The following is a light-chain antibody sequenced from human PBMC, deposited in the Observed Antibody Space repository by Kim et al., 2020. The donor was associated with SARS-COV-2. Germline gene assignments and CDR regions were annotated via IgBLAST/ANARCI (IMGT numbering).Light chain of an antibody. Sequence: QSALTQPASVSGSPGQWFTISCTGSNSDIGGYNYVSWYQQHPGKAPKLIIYDVTKRPSGVSDRFSGSKTGNTASLIISGLQANEEAAYYCSSYSSSKTWVFGGGTQLTVL. J-gene: IGLJ3*02. CDR2: DVT. CDR1: NSDIGGYNY. CDR3: SSYSSSKTWV. V-gene: IGLV2-14*03.